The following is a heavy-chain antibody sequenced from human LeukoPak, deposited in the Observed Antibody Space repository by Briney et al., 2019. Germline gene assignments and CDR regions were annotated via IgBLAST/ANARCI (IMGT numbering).Heavy chain of an antibody. CDR1: GGSISSSNW. Sequence: SGTLSSTCAVSGGSISSSNWWSWIRQPPGKGLEWIGYIYYSGSTNYNPSLKSRVTISVDTSKNQFSLKLSSVTAADTAVYYCARAEEGYYYRVFDYWGQGTLVTVSS. D-gene: IGHD3-22*01. V-gene: IGHV4-61*01. CDR3: ARAEEGYYYRVFDY. CDR2: IYYSGST. J-gene: IGHJ4*02.